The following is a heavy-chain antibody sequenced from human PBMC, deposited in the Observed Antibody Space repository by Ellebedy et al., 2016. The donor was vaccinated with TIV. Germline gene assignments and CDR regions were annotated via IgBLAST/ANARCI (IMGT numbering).Heavy chain of an antibody. CDR3: ARPERKYSSGGYGY. J-gene: IGHJ4*02. V-gene: IGHV1-2*04. D-gene: IGHD6-19*01. CDR2: INPNSGGT. CDR1: GYTFTGYY. Sequence: AASVKVSCKASGYTFTGYYMHWVRQAPGQGLEWMGWINPNSGGTNYAQKFQGWVTMTRDPSISTAYMELSRLRSEDTAVYYCARPERKYSSGGYGYWGQGTLVTVSS.